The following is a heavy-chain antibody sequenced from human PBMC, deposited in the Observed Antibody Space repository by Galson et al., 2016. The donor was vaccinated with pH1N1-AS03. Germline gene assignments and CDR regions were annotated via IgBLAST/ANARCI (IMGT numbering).Heavy chain of an antibody. Sequence: SLRLSCAASGLTFSSYAMTWVRQAPGKGLEWVSAICGSGSSLYYADSVKGRFTISRDNSKKTLYLQVNSLRAEDTAVYYCAQAGSARPPHMTPFDFDYWGQGTLVTVSS. J-gene: IGHJ4*02. CDR3: AQAGSARPPHMTPFDFDY. CDR2: ICGSGSSL. V-gene: IGHV3-23*01. CDR1: GLTFSSYA. D-gene: IGHD5-18*01.